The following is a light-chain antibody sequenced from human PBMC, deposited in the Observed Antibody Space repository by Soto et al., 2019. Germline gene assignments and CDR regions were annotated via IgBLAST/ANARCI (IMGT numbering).Light chain of an antibody. CDR1: QSVLLSSNNKDY. CDR2: GAS. Sequence: DIVMTQYPDSLAVSLGERAAIDCKSSQSVLLSSNNKDYLAWYQQKPGQAPRLLIYGASTRATGIPARFSGSGSGTDFTLTISRLEPEDFAVYYCQQYGSSPRWTFGQGTKVDI. J-gene: IGKJ1*01. V-gene: IGKV4-1*01. CDR3: QQYGSSPRWT.